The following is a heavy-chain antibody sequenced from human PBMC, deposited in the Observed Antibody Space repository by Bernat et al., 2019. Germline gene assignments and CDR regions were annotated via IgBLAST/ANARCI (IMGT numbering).Heavy chain of an antibody. Sequence: SNAWMNWVRQAPGKGLEWVGRIKSKTDGGTTDYAAPVKGRFTISRDDSKNTLYLQMNSLKTEDTAVYYCTIDPITMVRGVTRFTDYWGQGTLVTVSS. CDR3: TIDPITMVRGVTRFTDY. CDR1: SNAW. J-gene: IGHJ4*02. D-gene: IGHD3-10*01. V-gene: IGHV3-15*07. CDR2: IKSKTDGGTT.